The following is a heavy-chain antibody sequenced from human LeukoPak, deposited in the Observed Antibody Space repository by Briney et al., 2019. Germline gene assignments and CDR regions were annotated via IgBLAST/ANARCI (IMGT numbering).Heavy chain of an antibody. CDR2: INSDGSST. CDR1: GFTVSSYW. D-gene: IGHD6-13*01. CDR3: TTVLSSNRYKLSDY. V-gene: IGHV3-74*01. Sequence: GGSLRLSCAVSGFTVSSYWMHWVRQPAGRGRVWVSRINSDGSSTSYADSVKGRLTICRDNAKNTLYRQMNSLRAEDTAVYYCTTVLSSNRYKLSDYWGQGTLVTVSS. J-gene: IGHJ4*02.